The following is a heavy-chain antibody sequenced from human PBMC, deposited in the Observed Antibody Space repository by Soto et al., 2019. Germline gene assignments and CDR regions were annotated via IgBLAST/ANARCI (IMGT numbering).Heavy chain of an antibody. V-gene: IGHV4-34*01. Sequence: KPSETLSLTCAVYGWSFSGYDWTWIRQPPGTGLEWIGEINHSGSTNYNPSLKSRVTISLDTSKNQFSLKLSSVTAADTAVYYCARTYDGSGPNSGGYAFDIWGQGTMVTVSS. CDR1: GWSFSGYD. CDR2: INHSGST. D-gene: IGHD3-22*01. CDR3: ARTYDGSGPNSGGYAFDI. J-gene: IGHJ3*02.